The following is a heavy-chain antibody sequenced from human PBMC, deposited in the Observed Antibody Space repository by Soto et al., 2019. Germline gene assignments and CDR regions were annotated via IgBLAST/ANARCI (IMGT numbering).Heavy chain of an antibody. CDR3: ARGKKIAAADDYYYYGMDV. V-gene: IGHV3-30-3*01. CDR1: GFTFSSYA. D-gene: IGHD6-13*01. J-gene: IGHJ6*02. CDR2: ISYDGSNK. Sequence: GGSLRLSCAASGFTFSSYAMHWVRQAPGKGLEWVAVISYDGSNKYYADSVKGRFTISRDNSKNTLYLQMNSLRAEDTAVYYCARGKKIAAADDYYYYGMDVWGQGTTVTVSS.